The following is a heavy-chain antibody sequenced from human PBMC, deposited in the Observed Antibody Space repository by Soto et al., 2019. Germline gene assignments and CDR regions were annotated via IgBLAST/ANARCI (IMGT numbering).Heavy chain of an antibody. CDR2: IYYSGST. D-gene: IGHD1-7*01. J-gene: IGHJ4*02. Sequence: SETLSLTCTVSGGSISSYYWSWIRQPPGKGLEWIGYIYYSGSTNYNPSLKSRVTISVDTSKNQFSLKLSSVTAADTAVYYCASRKNWNSLDYWGQGTLVTVS. CDR3: ASRKNWNSLDY. V-gene: IGHV4-59*01. CDR1: GGSISSYY.